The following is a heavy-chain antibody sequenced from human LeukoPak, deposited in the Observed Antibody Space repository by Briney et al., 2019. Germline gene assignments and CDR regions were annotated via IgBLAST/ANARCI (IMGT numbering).Heavy chain of an antibody. J-gene: IGHJ6*03. Sequence: ASVKVSCKVSGYTLTELSMHWVRQAPGKGLEWMGGFDPEDGETIYAQKFQGRVTMTEDTSTDTAYMELSSLRSEDTAVYYCATEGLLRFLEWFPALDVWGKGTTVTVSS. CDR2: FDPEDGET. CDR3: ATEGLLRFLEWFPALDV. V-gene: IGHV1-24*01. CDR1: GYTLTELS. D-gene: IGHD3-3*01.